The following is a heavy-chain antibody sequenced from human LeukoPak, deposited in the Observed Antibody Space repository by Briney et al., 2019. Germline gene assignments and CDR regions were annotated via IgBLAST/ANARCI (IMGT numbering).Heavy chain of an antibody. CDR2: MNPNSGNT. J-gene: IGHJ5*02. V-gene: IGHV1-8*03. CDR3: ARARSRYCSSTSCYAWFDP. Sequence: ASVKVSCKASGYTFTSYDINWVRQATGQGLELMGWMNPNSGNTGYAQKFQGRVTITRNTSISTAYMELSSLRSEDTAVYYCARARSRYCSSTSCYAWFDPWGQGTLVTVSS. CDR1: GYTFTSYD. D-gene: IGHD2-2*01.